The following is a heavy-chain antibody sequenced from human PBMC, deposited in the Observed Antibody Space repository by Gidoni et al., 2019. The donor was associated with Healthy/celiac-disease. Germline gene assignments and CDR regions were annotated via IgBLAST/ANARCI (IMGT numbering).Heavy chain of an antibody. CDR1: GGSISSSSYY. Sequence: QLQLQESGPGLVKPSETLSLTCTVSGGSISSSSYYWGWIRQPPGKGLEWIGSIYYSGGTYYNPSLKSRVTISVDTSKNQFSLKLSSVTAADTAVYYCARHLLSRRVWYFDLWGRGTLVTVSS. V-gene: IGHV4-39*01. J-gene: IGHJ2*01. CDR2: IYYSGGT. D-gene: IGHD2-2*01. CDR3: ARHLLSRRVWYFDL.